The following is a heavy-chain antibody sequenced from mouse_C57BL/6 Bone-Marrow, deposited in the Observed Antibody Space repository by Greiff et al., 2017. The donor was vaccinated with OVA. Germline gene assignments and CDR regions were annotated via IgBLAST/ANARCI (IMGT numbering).Heavy chain of an antibody. CDR1: GYTFTSYW. D-gene: IGHD4-1*01. J-gene: IGHJ2*01. CDR3: ASSLGCVDY. Sequence: QVHVKQPGAELVKPGASVKLSCKASGYTFTSYWMHWVKQRPGQGLEWIGMIHPKSGSTNYNEKFKSKATLTVDKSSSTAYMQLSSLTSEDSAVYYCASSLGCVDYWGQGTTLTVSA. CDR2: IHPKSGST. V-gene: IGHV1-64*01.